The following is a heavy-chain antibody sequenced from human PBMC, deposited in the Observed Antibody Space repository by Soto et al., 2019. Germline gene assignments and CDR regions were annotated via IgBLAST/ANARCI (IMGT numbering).Heavy chain of an antibody. Sequence: EVQLVESGGGLVQPGGSLRLSCAASGFTVSSNYMSWVRQAPGKGLEWVSVIYSGGRTYYADSVKGRFTISRDNSKNTLYLQMNSRRAEDTAVYYCARGPYGEEYFDYWGPGTLVTVSS. D-gene: IGHD4-17*01. CDR2: IYSGGRT. V-gene: IGHV3-66*01. CDR1: GFTVSSNY. J-gene: IGHJ4*02. CDR3: ARGPYGEEYFDY.